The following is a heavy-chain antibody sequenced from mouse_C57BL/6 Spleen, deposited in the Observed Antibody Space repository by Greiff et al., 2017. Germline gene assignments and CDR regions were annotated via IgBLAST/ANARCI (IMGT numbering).Heavy chain of an antibody. CDR1: GYSITSGYY. Sequence: ESGPGLVKPSQSLSLTCSVTGYSITSGYYWNWIRQFPGNKLEWMGYISYDGSNNYNPSLKNRISITRDTSKNQFFLKLNSVTTEDTATYYCARGIYYYGSSHFDYWGQGTTLTVSS. CDR2: ISYDGSN. D-gene: IGHD1-1*01. CDR3: ARGIYYYGSSHFDY. J-gene: IGHJ2*01. V-gene: IGHV3-6*01.